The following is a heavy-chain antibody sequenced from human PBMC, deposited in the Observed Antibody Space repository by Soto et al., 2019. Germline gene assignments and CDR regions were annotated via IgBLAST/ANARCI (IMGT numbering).Heavy chain of an antibody. J-gene: IGHJ6*02. CDR3: ASPSRDTAMVTYYYGMDV. D-gene: IGHD5-18*01. CDR2: INAGNGNT. V-gene: IGHV1-3*01. CDR1: GYTFTSYA. Sequence: SVKVSCKASGYTFTSYAMHWVRQAPVQRLEWMGWINAGNGNTKYSQKFQGRVTITRDTSASTAYMELSSLRSEDTAVYYCASPSRDTAMVTYYYGMDVWGQGTTVTVSS.